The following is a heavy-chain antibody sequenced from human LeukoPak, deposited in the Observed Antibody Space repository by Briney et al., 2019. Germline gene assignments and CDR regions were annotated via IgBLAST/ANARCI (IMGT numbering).Heavy chain of an antibody. V-gene: IGHV3-7*03. D-gene: IGHD3-10*01. CDR1: GFTFSSYW. CDR2: IKQDGSEK. Sequence: GSLRLSCAASGFTFSSYWMSWVRQAPGKGLEWVANIKQDGSEKYYVDSVKGRFTISRDNAKNSLYLQMNSLRAEDTAVYYCARDLARGSGSVPTPSFDYWGQGTLVTVSS. CDR3: ARDLARGSGSVPTPSFDY. J-gene: IGHJ4*02.